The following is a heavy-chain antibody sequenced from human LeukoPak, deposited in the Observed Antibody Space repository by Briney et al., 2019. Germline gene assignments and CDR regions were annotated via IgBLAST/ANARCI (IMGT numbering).Heavy chain of an antibody. CDR1: GYTFTGYY. Sequence: ASGKVSCKASGYTFTGYYMHWVRQAPGQGLEWMGRINPNSGGTNYAQKFQGRVTMTRDTSISTAYMELSRLRSDDTAVYYCARVRYRGAAAGNYFDYWGQGTLVTVSS. CDR3: ARVRYRGAAAGNYFDY. J-gene: IGHJ4*02. V-gene: IGHV1-2*06. D-gene: IGHD6-13*01. CDR2: INPNSGGT.